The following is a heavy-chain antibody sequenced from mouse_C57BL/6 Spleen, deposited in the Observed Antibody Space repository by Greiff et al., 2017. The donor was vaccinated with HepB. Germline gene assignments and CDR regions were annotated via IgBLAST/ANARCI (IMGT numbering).Heavy chain of an antibody. Sequence: DVKLVESGGGLVKPGGSLKLSCAASGFTFSDYGMHWVRQAPEKGLEWVAYISSGSSTIYYADTVKGRFTISRDNAKNTLFLQMTSLRSEDTAMYYCARPSNWHYFDYWGQGTTLTVSS. D-gene: IGHD4-1*01. J-gene: IGHJ2*01. CDR3: ARPSNWHYFDY. V-gene: IGHV5-17*01. CDR2: ISSGSSTI. CDR1: GFTFSDYG.